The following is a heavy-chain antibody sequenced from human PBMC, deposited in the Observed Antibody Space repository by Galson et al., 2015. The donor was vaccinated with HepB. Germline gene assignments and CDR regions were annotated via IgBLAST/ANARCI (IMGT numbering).Heavy chain of an antibody. J-gene: IGHJ4*02. V-gene: IGHV4-61*02. Sequence: TLSLTCTVSGGSISSGSYYWSWIRQPAGKGLEWIGRIYTSGSTNYNPSLKSRVTMSVDTSKNQFSLKLNSVTAADTAVYYCARDSRGYYDSSGYPRIYYFDYWGQGTLVTVSS. D-gene: IGHD3-22*01. CDR3: ARDSRGYYDSSGYPRIYYFDY. CDR1: GGSISSGSYY. CDR2: IYTSGST.